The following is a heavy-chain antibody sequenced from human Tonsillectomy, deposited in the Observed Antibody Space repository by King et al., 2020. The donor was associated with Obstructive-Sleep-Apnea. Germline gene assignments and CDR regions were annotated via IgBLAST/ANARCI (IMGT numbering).Heavy chain of an antibody. CDR3: ARGGAVAGTPVQGFDY. D-gene: IGHD6-19*01. CDR1: GGSISSSNW. V-gene: IGHV4-4*02. CDR2: LYHSGST. Sequence: HVQLQESGPGLVKPSGTLSLTCAVSGGSISSSNWWSWVRQPPGKGLEWIGELYHSGSTNYNPSLKSRVTISIDKSKNQFSLKLTSVTAADTAVYYCARGGAVAGTPVQGFDYWGQGTLVTVSS. J-gene: IGHJ4*02.